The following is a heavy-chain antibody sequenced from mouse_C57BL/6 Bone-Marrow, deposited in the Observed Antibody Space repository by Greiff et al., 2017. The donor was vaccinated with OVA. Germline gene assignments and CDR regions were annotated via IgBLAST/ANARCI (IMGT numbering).Heavy chain of an antibody. V-gene: IGHV2-2*01. D-gene: IGHD2-3*01. Sequence: VQLQQSGPGLVQPSQSLSITCTVSAFSLTSYGVHWVRQSPGKGLEWLVVIWSGGSTDYNAAFISSLSISKDNSKSQVFFKMNRLQADDTAIYYFARNGGYSLYFDYWGQGTTLTVSS. CDR2: IWSGGST. J-gene: IGHJ2*01. CDR1: AFSLTSYG. CDR3: ARNGGYSLYFDY.